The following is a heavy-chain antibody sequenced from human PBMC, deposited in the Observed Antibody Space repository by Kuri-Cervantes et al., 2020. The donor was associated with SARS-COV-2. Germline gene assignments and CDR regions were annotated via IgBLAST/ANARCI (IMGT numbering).Heavy chain of an antibody. CDR1: GFAFSNSW. CDR3: TRAGNWYFDL. Sequence: GESLKISCAASGFAFSNSWMHWVRQAPGEGLVWVSRMNNVGTTITYADIVKGRFTISRDNAKNTLYLQMNSLRVEDTAVYYCTRAGNWYFDLWGRGTLVTVSS. V-gene: IGHV3-74*03. CDR2: MNNVGTTI. J-gene: IGHJ2*01.